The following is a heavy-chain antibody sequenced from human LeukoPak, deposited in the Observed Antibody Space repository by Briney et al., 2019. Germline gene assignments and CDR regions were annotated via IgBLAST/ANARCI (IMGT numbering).Heavy chain of an antibody. V-gene: IGHV5-51*01. J-gene: IGHJ3*02. Sequence: GESLKISCKGSGYSFTSYWIGWVRQMPGKGLEWMGIIYPGDSDTRYSPSFQGQVTISADKSISTAYLQWSSLKASDTATFYCARPRDSSGPRGAFDIWGQGTMVTVSS. D-gene: IGHD3-22*01. CDR1: GYSFTSYW. CDR3: ARPRDSSGPRGAFDI. CDR2: IYPGDSDT.